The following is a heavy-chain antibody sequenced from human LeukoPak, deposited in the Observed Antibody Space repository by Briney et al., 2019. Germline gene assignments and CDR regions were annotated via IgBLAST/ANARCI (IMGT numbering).Heavy chain of an antibody. CDR2: INPNSGGT. J-gene: IGHJ5*02. CDR3: ARGVAAAGGDIWFGP. CDR1: GYTFTGYY. Sequence: ASVKVSCKASGYTFTGYYMHWVRQAPGQGLEWMGWINPNSGGTNYAQKFQGWVTMTRDTSISTAYMELSRLRSDDTAVYYCARGVAAAGGDIWFGPWGQGTLVTVSS. V-gene: IGHV1-2*04. D-gene: IGHD6-13*01.